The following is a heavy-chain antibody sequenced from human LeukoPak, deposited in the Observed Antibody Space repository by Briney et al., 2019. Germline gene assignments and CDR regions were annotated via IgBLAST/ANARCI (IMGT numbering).Heavy chain of an antibody. Sequence: ASVKVSCKASGGTFSSYAISWVRQAPGQGLEWMGGIIPIFGTANYAQKFQGRVTITADESTSTAYMELRSLRSDDTAVYYCARSFGLRGVRNYIPGYWGQGTLVTVSS. V-gene: IGHV1-69*13. D-gene: IGHD3-10*01. CDR2: IIPIFGTA. J-gene: IGHJ4*02. CDR3: ARSFGLRGVRNYIPGY. CDR1: GGTFSSYA.